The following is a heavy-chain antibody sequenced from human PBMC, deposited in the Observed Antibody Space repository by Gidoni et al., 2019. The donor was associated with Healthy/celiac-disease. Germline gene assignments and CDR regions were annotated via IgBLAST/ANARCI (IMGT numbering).Heavy chain of an antibody. CDR1: GFTFSGSA. J-gene: IGHJ6*02. Sequence: EVQLVESGGGLVKPGGSMKLSCAAAGFTFSGSAMHWVGTASGKGLEWVGRIRSKANSYATAYAASVKGRVTISRDDSKNTAYLQMNSLKTEDTAVYYCTRGHEGYSYDPRSYYYYGMDVWGQGTTVTVS. V-gene: IGHV3-73*02. CDR3: TRGHEGYSYDPRSYYYYGMDV. CDR2: IRSKANSYAT. D-gene: IGHD5-18*01.